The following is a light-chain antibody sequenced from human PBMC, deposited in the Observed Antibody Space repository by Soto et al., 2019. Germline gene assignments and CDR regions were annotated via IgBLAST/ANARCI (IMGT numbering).Light chain of an antibody. CDR1: SSDVGGFNY. CDR2: EVN. J-gene: IGLJ1*01. Sequence: QSVLTQPPSASGSPGQSVTISCSGNSSDVGGFNYVSWYQQHPGRAPKVLIYEVNKRPSGVPDRFSGSKSGSTASLTVSALQAEDESEYYCSPYAVTNIFVLGKGSKVTAL. V-gene: IGLV2-8*01. CDR3: SPYAVTNIFV.